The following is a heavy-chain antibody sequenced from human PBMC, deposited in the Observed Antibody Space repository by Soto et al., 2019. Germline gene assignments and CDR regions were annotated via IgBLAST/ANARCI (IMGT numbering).Heavy chain of an antibody. CDR3: AREYCSGGSCYPYYFDY. D-gene: IGHD2-15*01. V-gene: IGHV3-21*01. CDR2: ISSSSSYI. CDR1: GFTFSSYS. Sequence: GGSLRLSCAASGFTFSSYSMNWVRQAPGKGLEWVSSISSSSSYIYYADSVKGRFTISRDNAKNSLYLQMNSLRAEDTAVYYCAREYCSGGSCYPYYFDYWGQGTLVTVSS. J-gene: IGHJ4*02.